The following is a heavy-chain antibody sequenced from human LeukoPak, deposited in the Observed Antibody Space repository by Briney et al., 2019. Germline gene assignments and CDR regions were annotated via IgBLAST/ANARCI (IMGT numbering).Heavy chain of an antibody. J-gene: IGHJ4*02. CDR1: GFTVSNSY. CDR2: IYSGGST. CDR3: AREVAMVMFGDY. V-gene: IGHV3-53*01. Sequence: GGSLRLSCAASGFTVSNSYLSWVRKAPGKGLEWVSIIYSGGSTYYADSVKGRFTISRDNAKNSLYLQMNSLRDEDTAVYYCAREVAMVMFGDYWGQGTLVTVSS. D-gene: IGHD5-18*01.